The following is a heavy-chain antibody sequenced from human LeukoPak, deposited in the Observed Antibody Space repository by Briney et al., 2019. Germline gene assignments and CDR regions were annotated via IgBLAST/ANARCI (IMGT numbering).Heavy chain of an antibody. J-gene: IGHJ6*02. CDR1: GFTFSNAW. V-gene: IGHV3-15*01. CDR2: IKSKTDGGTT. CDR3: TTDLDFWSGMDV. Sequence: GGSLRLSCAASGFTFSNAWMSWVRQAPGKGLEWVGRIKSKTDGGTTDYAAPVKGRFTISRDDSKNTLYLQMNSLKTEDTAVYYCTTDLDFWSGMDVWGQGTTVTVSS. D-gene: IGHD3/OR15-3a*01.